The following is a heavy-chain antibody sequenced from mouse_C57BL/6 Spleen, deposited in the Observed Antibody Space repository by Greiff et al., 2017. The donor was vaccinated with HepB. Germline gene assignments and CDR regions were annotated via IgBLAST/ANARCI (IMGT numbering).Heavy chain of an antibody. D-gene: IGHD2-3*01. CDR2: ISGGGGNT. CDR3: ARDGYLFDY. J-gene: IGHJ2*01. CDR1: GFTFSSYT. V-gene: IGHV5-9*01. Sequence: EVKLVESGGGLVKPGGSLKLSCAASGFTFSSYTMSWVRQTPEKRLEWVATISGGGGNTYYPDSVKGRFTISRDNAKNPLYLQMSSLRSEDTALYYCARDGYLFDYWGQGTTLTVSS.